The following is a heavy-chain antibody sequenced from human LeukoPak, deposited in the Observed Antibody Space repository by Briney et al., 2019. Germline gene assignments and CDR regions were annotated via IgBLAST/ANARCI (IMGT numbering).Heavy chain of an antibody. J-gene: IGHJ6*02. CDR1: GFTFSSYS. Sequence: PGGSLRLSCAASGFTFSSYSMNWVRQAPGKGLEWVSSISGSSSYIYYADSVKGRFTISRDNAKNSLYLQMNSLRAEDTAVYYCARVPIDCSGGSCPWYYYGMDVWGQGTTVTVSS. CDR3: ARVPIDCSGGSCPWYYYGMDV. V-gene: IGHV3-21*01. D-gene: IGHD2-15*01. CDR2: ISGSSSYI.